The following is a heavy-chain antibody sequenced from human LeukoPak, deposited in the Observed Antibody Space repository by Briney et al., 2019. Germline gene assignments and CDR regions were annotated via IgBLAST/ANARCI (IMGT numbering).Heavy chain of an antibody. CDR3: ARGDYYGSPKVVAA. V-gene: IGHV1-2*02. D-gene: IGHD3-10*01. CDR1: GYTFTDYY. J-gene: IGHJ5*02. CDR2: INPNSGDT. Sequence: ASVKVSCTASGYTFTDYYINWVRQAPGQGLEWIGWINPNSGDTNYAQKFQDRVTITRDTSISTAYIELNFLRSDDTAVFYCARGDYYGSPKVVAAWGQGTLVTVSS.